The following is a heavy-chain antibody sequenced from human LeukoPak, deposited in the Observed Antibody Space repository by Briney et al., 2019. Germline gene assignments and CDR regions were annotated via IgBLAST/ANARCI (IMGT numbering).Heavy chain of an antibody. CDR2: IYYSGST. Sequence: PSETLSLTCTVSGGSISSSSYYWGWIRQPPGKGLEWIGSIYYSGSTYYNPSLKSRVTISVDTSKNQFSLKLSSVTAADTAVYYCARHLTSYVLRYFDPWRDIGPTNNWFDPWGQGTLVTVSS. V-gene: IGHV4-39*01. J-gene: IGHJ5*02. CDR1: GGSISSSSYY. CDR3: ARHLTSYVLRYFDPWRDIGPTNNWFDP. D-gene: IGHD3-9*01.